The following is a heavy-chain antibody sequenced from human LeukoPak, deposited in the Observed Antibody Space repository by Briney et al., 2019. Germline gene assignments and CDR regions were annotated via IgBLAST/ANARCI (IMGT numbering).Heavy chain of an antibody. D-gene: IGHD2-21*02. CDR3: AKDRPCGGDCYWRDY. V-gene: IGHV3-23*01. CDR1: GFTFSSYA. J-gene: IGHJ4*02. CDR2: ISGSGGST. Sequence: GGSLRLSCAASGFTFSSYALSWVRQAPGKGLEWVSAISGSGGSTYYADYVKGRFTISRDNSKNTLFLQMNSLRAEDTAVYYRAKDRPCGGDCYWRDYWGQGTLVTVSS.